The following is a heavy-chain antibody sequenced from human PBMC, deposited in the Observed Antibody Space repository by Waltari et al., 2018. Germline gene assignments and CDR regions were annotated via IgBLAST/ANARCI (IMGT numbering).Heavy chain of an antibody. J-gene: IGHJ4*02. D-gene: IGHD3-22*01. CDR3: AKVLYDSSGHLDY. Sequence: EVQLLESGGGLVQPGGSLRLSCSASGFTFSIYAMSWVRQAPGKGLEWVSAMSGSGGSTYYADSVKGRFTISRDNSKNTLYLQMNSLRAEDTAVYYCAKVLYDSSGHLDYWGQGTLVTVSS. V-gene: IGHV3-23*01. CDR1: GFTFSIYA. CDR2: MSGSGGST.